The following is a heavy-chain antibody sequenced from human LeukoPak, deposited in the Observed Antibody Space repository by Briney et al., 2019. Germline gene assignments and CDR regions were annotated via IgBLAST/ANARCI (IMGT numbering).Heavy chain of an antibody. CDR3: KGVAAAGTLDY. V-gene: IGHV4-34*01. Sequence: SETLSLTCAVYGGSFSGYYWSWIPQPPGKGLEWIGEINHSGSTNYNPSLKSRVTISVDTSKNQFSLKLSSVTAADTAVYYCKGVAAAGTLDYWGQGTLVTVSS. J-gene: IGHJ4*02. D-gene: IGHD6-13*01. CDR1: GGSFSGYY. CDR2: INHSGST.